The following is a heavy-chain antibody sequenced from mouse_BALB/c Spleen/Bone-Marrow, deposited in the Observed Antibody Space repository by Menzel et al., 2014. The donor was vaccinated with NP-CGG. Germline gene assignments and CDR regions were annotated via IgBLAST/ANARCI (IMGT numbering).Heavy chain of an antibody. CDR3: AREDNYAFAY. CDR1: CCSITSDYA. J-gene: IGHJ3*01. Sequence: EVKVEESGPGLVKPSQSLSLTCTVTCCSITSDYAWNWIRQFPGDKLEWMGYINYSGFTTYNPSLKSRISIIRDTSKNQFFLQLNSVTTEDTATYYCAREDNYAFAYWGQGTLVTVSA. D-gene: IGHD1-3*01. CDR2: INYSGFT. V-gene: IGHV3-2*02.